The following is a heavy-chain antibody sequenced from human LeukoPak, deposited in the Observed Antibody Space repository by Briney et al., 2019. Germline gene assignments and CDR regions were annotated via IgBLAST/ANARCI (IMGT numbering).Heavy chain of an antibody. CDR2: ISVYNGDT. Sequence: ASVKVPCKASGYTFSSYGINWVRQAPGQGLEWMGWISVYNGDTNYAQKFQGRVTMTTDTSTSTVYMELRSLRSDDTAVYYCARARHVGSSTDAFDIWGQGTMVTVSS. V-gene: IGHV1-18*01. D-gene: IGHD1-26*01. CDR1: GYTFSSYG. CDR3: ARARHVGSSTDAFDI. J-gene: IGHJ3*02.